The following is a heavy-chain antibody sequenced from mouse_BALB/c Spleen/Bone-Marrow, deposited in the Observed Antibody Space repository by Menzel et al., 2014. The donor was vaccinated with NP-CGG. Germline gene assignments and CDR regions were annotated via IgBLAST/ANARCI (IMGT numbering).Heavy chain of an antibody. Sequence: VQLQQSGAELVKPGASVKLSCTASGFNVKDTYIHWVKQRPEQGLEWIGRIDPANGNTKYDPKFQGKATITADTSSNTAYLQLSSLTSEDTAVYYGASYVDGYYFDYWGEATTTKVSS. J-gene: IGHJ2*01. D-gene: IGHD1-1*01. CDR1: GFNVKDTY. CDR2: IDPANGNT. V-gene: IGHV14-3*02. CDR3: ASYVDGYYFDY.